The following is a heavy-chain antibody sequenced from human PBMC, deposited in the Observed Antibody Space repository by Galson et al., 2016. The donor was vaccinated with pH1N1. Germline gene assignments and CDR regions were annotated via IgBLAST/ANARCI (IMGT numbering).Heavy chain of an antibody. V-gene: IGHV3-7*04. CDR3: VRAIGAKSAY. CDR2: IKQDGTEK. Sequence: SLRLSCAASGFSFSSYWMSWVRQAPGKGLEWVANIKQDGTEKYNVASVKGRFTISRDNAKNSLYLQVDSLRVEDTAVYYCVRAIGAKSAYWGQGTLVTVSS. J-gene: IGHJ4*02. CDR1: GFSFSSYW. D-gene: IGHD4/OR15-4a*01.